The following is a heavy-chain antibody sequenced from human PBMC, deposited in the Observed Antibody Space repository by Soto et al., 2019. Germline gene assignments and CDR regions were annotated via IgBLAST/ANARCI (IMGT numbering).Heavy chain of an antibody. J-gene: IGHJ6*02. V-gene: IGHV5-51*01. CDR1: GYSFTSYW. CDR3: GIVLLLSYYYSMDV. CDR2: IYPGDSDT. D-gene: IGHD2-15*01. Sequence: GESLKISCTGSGYSFTSYWIGWVRQMPGKGLERMGIIYPGDSDTRYSASFQGQVTLSVDTSKIQFFLKLSSETAAATAVYYCGIVLLLSYYYSMDVWGQWTTVTVAS.